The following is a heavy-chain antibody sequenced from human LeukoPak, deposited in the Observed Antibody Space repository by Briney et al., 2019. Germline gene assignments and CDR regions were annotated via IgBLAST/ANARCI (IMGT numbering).Heavy chain of an antibody. CDR1: GGSFSGYY. Sequence: PSETLSLTCAVYGGSFSGYYWSWIRQPPGKGLEWIGEINHSGSTNYNPSLKSRVTISVDTSKNQFSLKLSSVTAADTAVYYCARPRITMVRGASWFDPWGQGTLVTVSS. CDR2: INHSGST. J-gene: IGHJ5*02. CDR3: ARPRITMVRGASWFDP. V-gene: IGHV4-34*01. D-gene: IGHD3-10*01.